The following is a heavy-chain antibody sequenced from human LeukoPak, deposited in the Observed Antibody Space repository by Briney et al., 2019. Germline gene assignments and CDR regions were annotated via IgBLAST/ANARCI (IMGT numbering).Heavy chain of an antibody. D-gene: IGHD5-18*01. CDR1: GGSVSSGSYY. Sequence: SETLSLTCTVSGGSVSSGSYYWSWIRQPPGKGLEWIGYIYYSGSTNYNPSLKSRVTISVDTSKNQFSLKLSSVTAADTAVYYCARELWRRDTAMAFDCWGQGTLVTVSS. CDR2: IYYSGST. V-gene: IGHV4-61*01. CDR3: ARELWRRDTAMAFDC. J-gene: IGHJ4*02.